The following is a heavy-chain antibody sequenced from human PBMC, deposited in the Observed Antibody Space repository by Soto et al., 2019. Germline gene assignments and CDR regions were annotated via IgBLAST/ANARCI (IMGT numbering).Heavy chain of an antibody. D-gene: IGHD3-10*01. CDR2: ISGSGST. CDR1: GFTFSTYA. Sequence: EVQLLESGGGLVQPGGSLRLSCAASGFTFSTYAMTWVRQAPGKGLAWLSSISGSGSTYYADSVKGRFTISRDNSKNTLYQQMNRLRAEDTAVYYCAKVISTSGSSLWGRGTLVTVSS. CDR3: AKVISTSGSSL. V-gene: IGHV3-23*01. J-gene: IGHJ4*02.